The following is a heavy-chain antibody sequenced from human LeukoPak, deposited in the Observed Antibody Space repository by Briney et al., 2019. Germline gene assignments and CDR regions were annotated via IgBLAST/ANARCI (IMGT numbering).Heavy chain of an antibody. J-gene: IGHJ4*02. CDR2: IYYSGST. CDR3: AGARRYYYDSSGYSFDY. V-gene: IGHV4-59*01. D-gene: IGHD3-22*01. Sequence: PSETLSLTCTVSDASISGYYWSWIRQPPGKGLEWIGYIYYSGSTNYNPSLKSRVTISVDTSKNQFSLKLSSVTAADTAVYYCAGARRYYYDSSGYSFDYWGQGTLVTVSS. CDR1: DASISGYY.